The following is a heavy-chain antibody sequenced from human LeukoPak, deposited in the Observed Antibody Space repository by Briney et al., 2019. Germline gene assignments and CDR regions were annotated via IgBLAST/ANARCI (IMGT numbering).Heavy chain of an antibody. D-gene: IGHD6-13*01. Sequence: PGGSLRLSCVVSGFTFSGNWMHWVRQGPGKGLMCVARIKKDGTYRDYADSVKGRFTISRDNSKNTLYLQMNSLRAEDTAVYYCARKSSAAAGTHLYDYWGQGTLVTVSS. CDR1: GFTFSGNW. J-gene: IGHJ4*02. CDR3: ARKSSAAAGTHLYDY. CDR2: IKKDGTYR. V-gene: IGHV3-74*01.